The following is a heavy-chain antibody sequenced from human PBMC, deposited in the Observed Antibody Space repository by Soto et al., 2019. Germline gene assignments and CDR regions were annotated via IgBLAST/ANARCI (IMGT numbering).Heavy chain of an antibody. J-gene: IGHJ6*02. V-gene: IGHV4-31*03. Sequence: SETLSLTGTVSGGSIRSGGYYWSWVRQSPRRGLEWIGNIYYSGSTYYNPSLKSRLTISVDTSKNQFSLNLSSVTAADTAVYYCARDRLMATAGTARHYFGLDVWGQGNTVTV. CDR2: IYYSGST. CDR3: ARDRLMATAGTARHYFGLDV. CDR1: GGSIRSGGYY. D-gene: IGHD5-18*01.